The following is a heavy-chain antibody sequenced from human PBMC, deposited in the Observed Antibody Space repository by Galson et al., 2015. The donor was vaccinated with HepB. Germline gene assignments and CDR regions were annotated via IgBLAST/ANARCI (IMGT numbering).Heavy chain of an antibody. CDR3: ATRNWGLVRGG. Sequence: SLRLSCAASGFPFSSHAMSWVRQAPGEGLQWVSGLNSDGSGANHADSVKGRFTISRDNSRNTLYLQMNSLKVEDTAVYYCATRNWGLVRGGGGQGSLVTVSS. CDR2: LNSDGSGA. CDR1: GFPFSSHA. J-gene: IGHJ4*02. V-gene: IGHV3-23*01. D-gene: IGHD7-27*01.